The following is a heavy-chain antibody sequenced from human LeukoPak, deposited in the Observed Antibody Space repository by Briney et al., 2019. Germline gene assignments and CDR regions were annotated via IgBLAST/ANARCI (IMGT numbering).Heavy chain of an antibody. CDR3: AREAAAGPLGYYYYYMDV. Sequence: GASVKVSCKASGYTFTSYGISWVRQAPGQGLEWMGWISAYNGNTNYAQKLQGRVTMTTDTSTSTAYTELRSLRSDDTAVYYCAREAAAGPLGYYYYYMDVWGKGTTVTVSS. CDR1: GYTFTSYG. J-gene: IGHJ6*03. CDR2: ISAYNGNT. V-gene: IGHV1-18*01. D-gene: IGHD6-13*01.